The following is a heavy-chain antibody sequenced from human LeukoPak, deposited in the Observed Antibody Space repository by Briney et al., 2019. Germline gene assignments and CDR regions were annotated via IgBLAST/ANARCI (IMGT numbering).Heavy chain of an antibody. D-gene: IGHD1-26*01. V-gene: IGHV4-34*01. CDR1: GGSFSGYY. Sequence: SETLSPTCAVYGGSFSGYYWSWIRQLPGKGLEWIGEIHHSVSTNYNPSLKSRVTISVDTSKNQSSLKLSSVTAADTVVYYCARGRSGSWGLGYWGQGTLVTVSS. J-gene: IGHJ4*02. CDR3: ARGRSGSWGLGY. CDR2: IHHSVST.